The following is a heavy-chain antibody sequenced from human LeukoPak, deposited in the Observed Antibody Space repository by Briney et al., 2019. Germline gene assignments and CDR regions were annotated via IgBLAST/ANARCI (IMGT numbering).Heavy chain of an antibody. Sequence: GESLKISCKGSGYSFTSYWIGWVRQMPGKGLEWMGIIYPGGSDTRYSPSFQGQVIISTDKSISTAYLQWSSLKASDTTMYYCARRTAAAGVDAFDIWGQGTMVTVSS. V-gene: IGHV5-51*01. CDR3: ARRTAAAGVDAFDI. CDR2: IYPGGSDT. CDR1: GYSFTSYW. J-gene: IGHJ3*02. D-gene: IGHD6-13*01.